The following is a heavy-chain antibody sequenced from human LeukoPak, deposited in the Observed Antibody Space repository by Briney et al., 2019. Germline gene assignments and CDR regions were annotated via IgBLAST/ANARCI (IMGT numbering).Heavy chain of an antibody. CDR2: IYYSGST. CDR3: ARSWEYYDSSGYQGDSGFDY. Sequence: PSQTLSLTCTVSGGSISSGDYYWSWIRQPPGKGLEWIGYIYYSGSTYYNPSLKSRVTISVDTSKNQLSLKLSPVTAADTAVYYCARSWEYYDSSGYQGDSGFDYWGQGTLVTVSS. V-gene: IGHV4-30-4*08. D-gene: IGHD3-22*01. J-gene: IGHJ4*02. CDR1: GGSISSGDYY.